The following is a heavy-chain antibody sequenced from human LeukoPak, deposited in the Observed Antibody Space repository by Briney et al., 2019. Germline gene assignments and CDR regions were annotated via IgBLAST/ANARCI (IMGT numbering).Heavy chain of an antibody. CDR3: ARVVGTENFDY. V-gene: IGHV4-30-2*01. CDR2: IYHSGST. D-gene: IGHD2-21*02. Sequence: PSETLSLTCTVSGGSISSGGYYWSWIRQPPGKGLEWIGYIYHSGSTYYNPSLKSRVTISVDRSKNQFSLKLSSVTAADTAVYYCARVVGTENFDYWGQGTLVTVSS. J-gene: IGHJ4*02. CDR1: GGSISSGGYY.